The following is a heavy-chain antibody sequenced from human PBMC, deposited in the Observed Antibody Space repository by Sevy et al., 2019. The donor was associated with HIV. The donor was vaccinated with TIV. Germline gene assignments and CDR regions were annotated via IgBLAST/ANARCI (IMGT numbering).Heavy chain of an antibody. J-gene: IGHJ5*01. CDR1: GFTFRSFP. CDR3: ARDAARVIVPTAGFDS. V-gene: IGHV3-33*01. CDR2: IWYDGRTE. Sequence: GGSLRLSCVASGFTFRSFPMHWVRQAPGKGLEWVAAIWYDGRTERYADSVQGRFTISRDNSKKTLHLQMNSLRAEDTALYYCARDAARVIVPTAGFDSWGQGTLVTVSS. D-gene: IGHD1-1*01.